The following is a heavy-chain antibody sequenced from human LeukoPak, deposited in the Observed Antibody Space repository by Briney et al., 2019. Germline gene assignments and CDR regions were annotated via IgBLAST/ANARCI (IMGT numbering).Heavy chain of an antibody. CDR2: FYAGDSDT. CDR1: GSSFNNYW. J-gene: IGHJ4*02. V-gene: IGHV5-51*01. D-gene: IGHD6-19*01. Sequence: GGSLKISGQGSGSSFNNYWIGWVRPLPGKGLEGLGFFYAGDSDTSYRPSFRGQFPISADKSISTVYLKWSSVKATDTAFYSYSRPGIAVASDPGIPFDYWGQGTLVTVSS. CDR3: SRPGIAVASDPGIPFDY.